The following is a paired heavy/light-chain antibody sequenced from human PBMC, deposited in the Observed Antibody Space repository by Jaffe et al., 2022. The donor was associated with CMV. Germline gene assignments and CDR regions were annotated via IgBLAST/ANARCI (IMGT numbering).Light chain of an antibody. CDR2: GAS. CDR1: QSVSSSY. V-gene: IGKV3-20*01. J-gene: IGKJ5*01. Sequence: EIVLTQSPGTLSLSPGERATLSCRASQSVSSSYLAWYQQKPGQAPRLLIYGASSRATGIPDRFSGSGSGTDFTLTISRLEPEDFAVYYCQQYGSSAITFGQGTRLEIK. CDR3: QQYGSSAIT.
Heavy chain of an antibody. Sequence: EVQLLESGGGLVQPGGSLRLSCAASGFTFSSYAMSWVRQAPGKGLEWVSAISGSGGSTYYADSVKGRFTISRDNSKNTLYLQMNSLRAEDTAVYYCAKEAQGLRFFDPYYYYGMDVWGQGTTVTVSS. CDR2: ISGSGGST. CDR3: AKEAQGLRFFDPYYYYGMDV. CDR1: GFTFSSYA. J-gene: IGHJ6*02. V-gene: IGHV3-23*01. D-gene: IGHD3-3*01.